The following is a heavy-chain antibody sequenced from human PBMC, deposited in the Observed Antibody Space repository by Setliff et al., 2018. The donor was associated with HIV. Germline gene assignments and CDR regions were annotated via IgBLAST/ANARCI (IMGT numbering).Heavy chain of an antibody. J-gene: IGHJ4*02. CDR3: ARVRDYGGNFFDY. CDR1: GGSFSGYY. CDR2: INLIGRA. D-gene: IGHD4-17*01. Sequence: PSETLSLTCAVYGGSFSGYYWNWIRQPPGKGLEWVGEINLIGRANYNPSLKSRVTISVGKSKNQFSLNLSSVTAADTAVYYCARVRDYGGNFFDYWGQGTLVTVSS. V-gene: IGHV4-34*01.